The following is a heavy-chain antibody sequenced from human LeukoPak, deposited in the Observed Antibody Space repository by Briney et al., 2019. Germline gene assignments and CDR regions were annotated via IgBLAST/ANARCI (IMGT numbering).Heavy chain of an antibody. J-gene: IGHJ3*02. V-gene: IGHV1-69*04. CDR3: ARGDYDILTGYYTRGAFDI. CDR1: GGTFSSYA. CDR2: IIPILGIA. D-gene: IGHD3-9*01. Sequence: GASVKVSCKASGGTFSSYAISWVRQAPGQGLEWMGRIIPILGIANYAQKFQGRVTITADKSTSTAYMELSSLRSEDTAVYYCARGDYDILTGYYTRGAFDIWGQGTMVTVSS.